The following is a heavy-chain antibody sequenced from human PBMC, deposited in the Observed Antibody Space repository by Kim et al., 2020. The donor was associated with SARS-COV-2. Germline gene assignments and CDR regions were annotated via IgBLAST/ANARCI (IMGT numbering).Heavy chain of an antibody. Sequence: SVKVSCKASGVTFSSYAISWVRQVPGQGLEWMGGIIPIFVTANYAQKFQGRVTITADESTSTAYMELSSLRSEDTAVYYCAREPPYHWIDAGQKKYSYYEMNVWGQGTTVTVSS. CDR2: IIPIFVTA. CDR1: GVTFSSYA. V-gene: IGHV1-69*13. CDR3: AREPPYHWIDAGQKKYSYYEMNV. J-gene: IGHJ6*02. D-gene: IGHD1-1*01.